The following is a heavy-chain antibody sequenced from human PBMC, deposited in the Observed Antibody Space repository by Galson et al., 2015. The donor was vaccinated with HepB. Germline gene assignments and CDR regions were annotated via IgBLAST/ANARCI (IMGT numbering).Heavy chain of an antibody. J-gene: IGHJ4*02. V-gene: IGHV1-69*06. CDR2: IIPIFGTA. D-gene: IGHD3-22*01. Sequence: SVKVSCKASGGTFSSYAISWVRQAPGQGLEWMGGIIPIFGTANYAQKFQGRVTITADKSTSTAYMELSSLRSEDTAVYYCARDRDIPGYGTIVGLDDYWGQGTLVTVSS. CDR1: GGTFSSYA. CDR3: ARDRDIPGYGTIVGLDDY.